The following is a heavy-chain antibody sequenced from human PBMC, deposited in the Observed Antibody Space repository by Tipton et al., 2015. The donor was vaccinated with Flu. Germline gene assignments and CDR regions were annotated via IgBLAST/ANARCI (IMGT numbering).Heavy chain of an antibody. CDR2: IYYSGST. Sequence: TLSLTCSVSGASISSGGAYWTWIRQHPGKGLEWIGCIYYSGSTYYNPSLQSRVSISVDTSKNQFSLQLGSVTAADTAVYYCARDPSLGMPDYFDSWGQGTLVTASS. V-gene: IGHV4-31*03. CDR3: ARDPSLGMPDYFDS. J-gene: IGHJ4*02. D-gene: IGHD2-2*01. CDR1: GASISSGGAY.